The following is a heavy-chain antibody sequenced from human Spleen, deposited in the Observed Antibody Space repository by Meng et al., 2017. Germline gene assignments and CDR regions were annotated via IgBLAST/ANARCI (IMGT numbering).Heavy chain of an antibody. CDR1: GRYNINRDLH. Sequence: QLRESGQRPVNPSQTLCLTCNGHGRYNINRDLHRSWSRQHPGRGLEWLGYIYTSCTKSYQPSVNIRITISLDTSQNKFSLQVASVTAADTAVYYCERQPPGFHWFDHWGQGTLVTVSS. V-gene: IGHV4-31*02. CDR3: ERQPPGFHWFDH. CDR2: IYTSCTK. D-gene: IGHD1-14*01. J-gene: IGHJ5*02.